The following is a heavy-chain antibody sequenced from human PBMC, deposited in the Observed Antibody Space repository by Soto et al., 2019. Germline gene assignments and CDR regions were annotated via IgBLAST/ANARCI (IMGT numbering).Heavy chain of an antibody. D-gene: IGHD5-12*01. J-gene: IGHJ6*02. CDR3: AAPRTDGYKVPDPSTYYYYGLDV. CDR1: GGSFSTYA. Sequence: SVKVSCKASGGSFSTYAISWVRQAPGQGLEWMGGIIPIFGTPNYAQKFQGRVTITADRSTSTAYLELNSLRSEDTAVYYCAAPRTDGYKVPDPSTYYYYGLDVWGQGTTVTVSS. V-gene: IGHV1-69*06. CDR2: IIPIFGTP.